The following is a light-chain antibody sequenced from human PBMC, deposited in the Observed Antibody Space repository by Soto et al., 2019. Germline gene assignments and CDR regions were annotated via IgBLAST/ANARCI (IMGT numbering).Light chain of an antibody. CDR1: QSVSNNY. V-gene: IGKV3-20*01. CDR3: QQYGSSPT. Sequence: EVVFTQSPGTQSLAPGKRATLSCRASQSVSNNYLAWYQQQPGQAPRLLIHGASWRATAIPDRFSGSGSGTDFTLTISRLEPEDFAVYYCQQYGSSPTFGQGTKVDIK. J-gene: IGKJ1*01. CDR2: GAS.